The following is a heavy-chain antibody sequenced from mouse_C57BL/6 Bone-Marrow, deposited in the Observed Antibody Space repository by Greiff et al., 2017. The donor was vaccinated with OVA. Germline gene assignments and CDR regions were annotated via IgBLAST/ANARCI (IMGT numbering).Heavy chain of an antibody. CDR1: GYTFTSYW. V-gene: IGHV1-72*01. J-gene: IGHJ4*01. CDR3: AGRGLSPWLLHAMDY. Sequence: QVQLQQPGAELVKPGASVKLSCKASGYTFTSYWMHWVKQRPGRGLEWIGRIDPNSGGTKYNEKFKSKATLTVDKPSSTAYMQLSSLTSEDSAVYYYAGRGLSPWLLHAMDYWGQGTSVTVSS. D-gene: IGHD2-3*01. CDR2: IDPNSGGT.